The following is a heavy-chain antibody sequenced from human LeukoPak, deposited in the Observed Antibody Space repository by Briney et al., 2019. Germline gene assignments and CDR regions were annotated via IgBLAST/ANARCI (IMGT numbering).Heavy chain of an antibody. Sequence: SETLSLTCTVSGGSISSYYWSWIRQPAGKGLEGIGRIYTSGTTHYNPSLKSRVTMSVDTSKNQFSLKLSSVTAADTAVYYCAREGVTGGYGYWGQGTLVTVSS. D-gene: IGHD3-16*01. CDR2: IYTSGTT. V-gene: IGHV4-4*07. J-gene: IGHJ4*02. CDR1: GGSISSYY. CDR3: AREGVTGGYGY.